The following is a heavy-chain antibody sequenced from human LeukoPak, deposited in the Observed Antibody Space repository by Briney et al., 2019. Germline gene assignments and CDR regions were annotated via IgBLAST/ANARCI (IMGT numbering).Heavy chain of an antibody. Sequence: GGSLRLSCAASGFTFSSYAMSWVRQAPGKGLEWVSAISGSGGSPYYADSVKGRFTISRDNSKNTVFLQMNSLRAEDTALYYCAKGSSGYFLDVWGQGTLVTVSS. V-gene: IGHV3-23*01. D-gene: IGHD3-22*01. CDR1: GFTFSSYA. CDR3: AKGSSGYFLDV. CDR2: ISGSGGSP. J-gene: IGHJ4*02.